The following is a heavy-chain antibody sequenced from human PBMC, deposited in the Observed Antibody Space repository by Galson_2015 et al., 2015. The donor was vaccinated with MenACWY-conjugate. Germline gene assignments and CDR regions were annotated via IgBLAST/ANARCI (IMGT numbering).Heavy chain of an antibody. V-gene: IGHV3-30*18. Sequence: SLRLSCAASGFTFRRFGMHWVRQAPGKGLEWMAVISYDGSNESYADSVKGRFIISRDNSKNTLYLQMNSLRADDTAVYYCAKDWSVPYSTISYYFYMDVWGKGTTVTVSS. J-gene: IGHJ6*03. CDR1: GFTFRRFG. CDR2: ISYDGSNE. CDR3: AKDWSVPYSTISYYFYMDV. D-gene: IGHD6-13*01.